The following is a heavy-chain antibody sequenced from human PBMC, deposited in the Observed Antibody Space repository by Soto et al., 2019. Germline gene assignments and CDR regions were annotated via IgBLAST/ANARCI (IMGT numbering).Heavy chain of an antibody. CDR2: ISSSSSYI. Sequence: EVQLVESGGGLVKPGGSLRLSCAASGFTFSSYSMNWVRQAPGKGLEWVSSISSSSSYIYYADSVKGRFTISRDNARNSRYLQMNSLRAEHTAVYYCARVYSSGWYPGYWGQGTLVTVSS. CDR1: GFTFSSYS. CDR3: ARVYSSGWYPGY. V-gene: IGHV3-21*01. J-gene: IGHJ4*02. D-gene: IGHD6-19*01.